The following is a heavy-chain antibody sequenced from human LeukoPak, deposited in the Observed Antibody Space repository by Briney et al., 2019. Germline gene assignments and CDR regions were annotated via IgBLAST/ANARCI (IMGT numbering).Heavy chain of an antibody. D-gene: IGHD6-19*01. CDR2: IWWDGSKT. J-gene: IGHJ4*02. Sequence: GGSLRLSCATSGFTFSSYGFHWVRQAPDKGLEWVAAIWWDGSKTYYADSVKGRFTVSRDNSKNTLYLQMNSLRAEDTAVYYCAKLLFGAVAGTGYFDYWGQGTLVTVSS. V-gene: IGHV3-30*02. CDR3: AKLLFGAVAGTGYFDY. CDR1: GFTFSSYG.